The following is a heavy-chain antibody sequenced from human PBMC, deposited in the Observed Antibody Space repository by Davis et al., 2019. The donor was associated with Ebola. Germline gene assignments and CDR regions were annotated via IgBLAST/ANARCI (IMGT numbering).Heavy chain of an antibody. V-gene: IGHV3-21*01. D-gene: IGHD3-16*01. CDR1: GFTFSSYS. J-gene: IGHJ6*02. CDR3: ARDRPLDFFFGDYYGMDV. Sequence: GESLKISRAASGFTFSSYSMNWVRQAPGKGLEWVSSISSSSSYIYYADSVKGRFTISRDNAKNSLYLQMNSLRAEDTAVYYCARDRPLDFFFGDYYGMDVWGQGTMVAVSS. CDR2: ISSSSSYI.